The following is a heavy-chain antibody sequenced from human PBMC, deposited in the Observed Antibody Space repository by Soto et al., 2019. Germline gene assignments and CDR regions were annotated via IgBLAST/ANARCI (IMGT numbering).Heavy chain of an antibody. CDR2: ISAYNGNT. CDR3: ARDSPLRYFDWLLGPRNCFDP. J-gene: IGHJ5*02. V-gene: IGHV1-18*01. D-gene: IGHD3-9*01. Sequence: ASVKVSCKASGYTFTSYGISWVRQAPGQGLEWMGWISAYNGNTNYAQKLQGRVTMTTDTSTSTAYMELRSLRSDDTAVYYCARDSPLRYFDWLLGPRNCFDPWGQGTLVTVSS. CDR1: GYTFTSYG.